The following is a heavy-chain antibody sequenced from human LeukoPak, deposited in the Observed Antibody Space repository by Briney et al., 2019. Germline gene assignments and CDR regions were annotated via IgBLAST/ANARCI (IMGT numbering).Heavy chain of an antibody. CDR3: ARDTPPSGFGY. J-gene: IGHJ4*02. Sequence: PGGSLRLSCAASGFTVSSNYMSWVRQAPGKGLEWVSVIYSGGSTYYADSVKGRFTISRDNSKNTVNLQMNSLRPEDTAVYYCARDTPPSGFGYWGQGTQVTVSS. V-gene: IGHV3-53*01. CDR1: GFTVSSNY. CDR2: IYSGGST. D-gene: IGHD3-10*01.